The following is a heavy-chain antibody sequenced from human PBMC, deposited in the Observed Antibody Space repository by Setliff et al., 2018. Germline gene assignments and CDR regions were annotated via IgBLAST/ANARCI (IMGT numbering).Heavy chain of an antibody. CDR3: ATADVIIAAAGNSKYILDY. D-gene: IGHD6-13*01. V-gene: IGHV1-24*01. CDR1: GSTLTELT. Sequence: ASVKVSCKVSGSTLTELTMYWVRQAPGKGLEWMGSFNPEDDEIIYAQKFLGRVTMTEDTSTDTAYMELSSLRSEDTAVYYCATADVIIAAAGNSKYILDYWGQGTLVTVSS. J-gene: IGHJ4*02. CDR2: FNPEDDEI.